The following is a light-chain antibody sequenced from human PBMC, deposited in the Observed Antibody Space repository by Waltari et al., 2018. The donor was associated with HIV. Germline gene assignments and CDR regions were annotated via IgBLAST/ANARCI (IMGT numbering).Light chain of an antibody. CDR1: SGHSSYA. CDR3: QTWGTGIWV. J-gene: IGLJ3*02. CDR2: LNSDGSH. Sequence: QLVLTQSPSASASLGASVTLTCTLSSGHSSYAIAWHPQQPEKGPRYLMKLNSDGSHSKGDGIPDRFSGSSSGAERYLTISSLQSEDEADYYCQTWGTGIWVFGGGTKLTVL. V-gene: IGLV4-69*01.